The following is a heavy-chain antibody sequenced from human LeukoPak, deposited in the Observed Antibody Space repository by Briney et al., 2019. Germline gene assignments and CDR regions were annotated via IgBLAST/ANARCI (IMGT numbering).Heavy chain of an antibody. Sequence: PGGSLRLSCAASGFTFTGYYMHWVRQAPGQGLEWMGWINPNSGGTNYAQKFQGRVTMTRDTSISTAYMELSRLRSDDTAVYYCAREDYGDYDRWFDPWGQGTLVTVSS. D-gene: IGHD4-17*01. CDR2: INPNSGGT. CDR1: GFTFTGYY. J-gene: IGHJ5*02. V-gene: IGHV1-2*02. CDR3: AREDYGDYDRWFDP.